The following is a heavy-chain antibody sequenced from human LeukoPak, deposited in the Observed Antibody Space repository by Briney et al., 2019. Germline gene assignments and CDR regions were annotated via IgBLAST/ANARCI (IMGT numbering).Heavy chain of an antibody. V-gene: IGHV3-30*03. Sequence: GGSLRLSCAASGFTFSSYGMHWVRQAPGKGLEWVAVISYDGSNKYYADSVKGRFTISRDNSKNTLYLQMNSLRAEDTAVYCCARVSPQKNIVVVPAADYYYGMDVWGQGTTVTVSS. J-gene: IGHJ6*02. CDR2: ISYDGSNK. CDR1: GFTFSSYG. CDR3: ARVSPQKNIVVVPAADYYYGMDV. D-gene: IGHD2-2*01.